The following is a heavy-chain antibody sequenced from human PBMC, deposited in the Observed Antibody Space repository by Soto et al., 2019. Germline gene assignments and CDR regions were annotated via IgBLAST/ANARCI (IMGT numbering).Heavy chain of an antibody. CDR3: ARGGNPYGDYVYYYYGMDV. Sequence: QVQLVQSGAEVKKPGSSVKVSCKASGGTFSSYAISWVRQAPGQGLEWMGGIIPIFGTANYAQKFQGRVTITADKSTSTAYMELSSLRSEDTAVYYCARGGNPYGDYVYYYYGMDVWGQGTTVTVSS. J-gene: IGHJ6*02. V-gene: IGHV1-69*06. CDR1: GGTFSSYA. CDR2: IIPIFGTA. D-gene: IGHD4-17*01.